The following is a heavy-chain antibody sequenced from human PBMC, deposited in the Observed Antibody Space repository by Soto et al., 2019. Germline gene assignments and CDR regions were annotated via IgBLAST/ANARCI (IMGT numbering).Heavy chain of an antibody. CDR2: IYWDDVK. CDR3: AHKAWLFDWSNAFDI. CDR1: GFSLSTSGVG. J-gene: IGHJ3*02. D-gene: IGHD3-9*01. Sequence: QITLKESGPTLVKPTQTLTLTCTFSGFSLSTSGVGVGWIRQPPGKALEWLALIYWDDVKCYSPPLKSMLTITKETSKNQVVLTMTNMDPVDTAIYYCAHKAWLFDWSNAFDIWGQGTMVTVSS. V-gene: IGHV2-5*02.